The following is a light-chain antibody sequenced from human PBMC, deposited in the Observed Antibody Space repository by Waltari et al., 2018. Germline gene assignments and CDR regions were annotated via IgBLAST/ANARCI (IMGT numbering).Light chain of an antibody. CDR1: SSDVGSYNY. Sequence: QSALTQPPSASGSPGQSVTISCTGTSSDVGSYNYVSWYQQHPGKAPKLMIDDVNKGPSGLPDRFSGSKSGNAASMTVSGLQAEDDADYFCSSYAGKNNVVFGGGTKLTVL. CDR3: SSYAGKNNVV. J-gene: IGLJ3*02. CDR2: DVN. V-gene: IGLV2-8*01.